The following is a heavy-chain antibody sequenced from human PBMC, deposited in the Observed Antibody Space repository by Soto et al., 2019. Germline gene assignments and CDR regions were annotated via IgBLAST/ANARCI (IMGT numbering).Heavy chain of an antibody. CDR1: GGTFSSYA. CDR3: AGGGGLGFGELFNLDY. CDR2: IIPIFGTA. D-gene: IGHD3-10*01. Sequence: QVQLVQSGAEVKKPGSSVKVSCKASGGTFSSYAISWVRQAPGQGLEWMGGIIPIFGTANYAQKFQGRVTNTADKPTGTAEMEVGGRGPEDTAVYYGAGGGGLGFGELFNLDYWGQGTLVTVSS. J-gene: IGHJ4*02. V-gene: IGHV1-69*06.